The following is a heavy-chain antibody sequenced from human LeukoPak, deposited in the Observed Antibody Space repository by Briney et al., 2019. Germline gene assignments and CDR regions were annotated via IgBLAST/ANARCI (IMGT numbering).Heavy chain of an antibody. CDR1: GFTFNSYG. D-gene: IGHD4-17*01. Sequence: GGSLRLSCAASGFTFNSYGMHWVRQAPGKGLEWVAVISYDGSNKYYADSVKGRFTISRDNSKNTLSLQMNSLRAEDTAVYYCARDRSNPTVTTWAWAPFDPWGQETLVTVSS. CDR3: ARDRSNPTVTTWAWAPFDP. V-gene: IGHV3-30*03. CDR2: ISYDGSNK. J-gene: IGHJ5*02.